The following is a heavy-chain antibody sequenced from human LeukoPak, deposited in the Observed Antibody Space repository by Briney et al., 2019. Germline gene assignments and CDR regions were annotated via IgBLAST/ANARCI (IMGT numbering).Heavy chain of an antibody. CDR2: ISGTSTST. J-gene: IGHJ4*02. CDR3: AKVTWFRGYDSGAVY. Sequence: PGGSLRLSCAASGFTFSSYHMSWVRQAPGKGLEWVSGISGTSTSTSYADSVKGRFTISRDNSKNTLYLQMNSLRAEDTAVYYCAKVTWFRGYDSGAVYWGQGTLVTVSS. D-gene: IGHD5-12*01. V-gene: IGHV3-23*01. CDR1: GFTFSSYH.